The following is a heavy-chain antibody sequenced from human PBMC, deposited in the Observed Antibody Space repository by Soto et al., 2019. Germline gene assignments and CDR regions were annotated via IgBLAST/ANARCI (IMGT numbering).Heavy chain of an antibody. D-gene: IGHD1-7*01. CDR1: GASVRDGSYY. CDR3: AGYNWNYYFDP. J-gene: IGHJ5*02. Sequence: ETLSLTCTVSGASVRDGSYYGAWLRQPPGKGLEWIGHIYHSGSTIYNPSLKSRVTISIDTSKTQFSLNLNSMTAADTAAYYCAGYNWNYYFDPWGQGTLVTVSS. CDR2: IYHSGST. V-gene: IGHV4-61*01.